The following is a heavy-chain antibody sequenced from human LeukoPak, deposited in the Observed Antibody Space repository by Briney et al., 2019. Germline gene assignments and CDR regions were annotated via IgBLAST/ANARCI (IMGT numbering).Heavy chain of an antibody. CDR3: ARQDFGSGILPGY. J-gene: IGHJ4*02. Sequence: SETLSLTCTVSGASITNSLYYWGWIRQPPGKGLEWIATVYYTGSTYYNPSLKSRVTISIDTSKSHFSLKLSSVTAADMAVYYCARQDFGSGILPGYWGQGTLVTVSS. D-gene: IGHD3-10*01. V-gene: IGHV4-39*01. CDR1: GASITNSLYY. CDR2: VYYTGST.